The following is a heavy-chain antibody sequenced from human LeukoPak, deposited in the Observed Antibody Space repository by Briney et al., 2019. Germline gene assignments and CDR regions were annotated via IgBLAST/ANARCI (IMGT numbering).Heavy chain of an antibody. CDR2: IYSSGST. D-gene: IGHD6-13*01. CDR3: ARGGSSSWRIGYYFDY. J-gene: IGHJ4*02. V-gene: IGHV4-59*01. CDR1: GGSINSYY. Sequence: PSEPLSLTCTVSGGSINSYYWNWIRQPPGQGLEWIGFIYSSGSTNYNPSLKSRVAISVDTSKNHFSLKLSSVTAADTAVYYCARGGSSSWRIGYYFDYWSQGTLVTVSS.